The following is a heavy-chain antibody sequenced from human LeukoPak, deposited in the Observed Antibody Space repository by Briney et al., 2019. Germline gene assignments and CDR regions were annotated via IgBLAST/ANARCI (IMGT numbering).Heavy chain of an antibody. CDR2: IKRGGTT. Sequence: GALGLSLFGPWTKINYPLGAWVRPAPGKGLGWVGRIKRGGTTDYAAPVNGRFTISRDDSKNTIYLQVNSLKIEDTAVYYCKWERSVYYGMDVWGQGTTVTVSS. V-gene: IGHV3-15*01. CDR1: TKINYPL. D-gene: IGHD1-26*01. CDR3: KWERSVYYGMDV. J-gene: IGHJ6*02.